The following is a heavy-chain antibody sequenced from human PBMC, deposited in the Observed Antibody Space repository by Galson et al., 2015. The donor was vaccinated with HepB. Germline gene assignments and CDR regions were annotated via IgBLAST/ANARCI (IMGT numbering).Heavy chain of an antibody. J-gene: IGHJ5*02. Sequence: ETLSLTCTVSGASVSVHYWSWIRQAPGKGLEWIGDIYYTGNTLYHPSLQSRVSMSVDGAENKFSLKMTSVTAADTAVYFCARADTSESDFESGGKWFDPWGQGILVTVS. D-gene: IGHD3-3*01. V-gene: IGHV4-59*02. CDR2: IYYTGNT. CDR3: ARADTSESDFESGGKWFDP. CDR1: GASVSVHY.